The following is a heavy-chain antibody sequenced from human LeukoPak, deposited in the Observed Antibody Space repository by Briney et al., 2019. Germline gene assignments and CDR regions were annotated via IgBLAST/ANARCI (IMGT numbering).Heavy chain of an antibody. CDR1: GFTFSSYE. CDR2: ISSSGSTI. CDR3: ARDYDILTGYYPDAFDI. D-gene: IGHD3-9*01. J-gene: IGHJ3*02. Sequence: VGSLRLSCAASGFTFSSYEMSWVRQAPGKGLEWVSYISSSGSTIYYADSVKGRFTISRDNAKNSLYLQMNSLRAEDTAVYYCARDYDILTGYYPDAFDIWGQGTMVTVSS. V-gene: IGHV3-48*03.